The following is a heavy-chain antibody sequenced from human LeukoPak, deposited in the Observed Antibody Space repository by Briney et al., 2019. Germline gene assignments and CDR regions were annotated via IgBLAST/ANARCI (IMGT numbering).Heavy chain of an antibody. CDR1: GYTFTSYG. D-gene: IGHD3-9*01. V-gene: IGHV1-18*01. J-gene: IGHJ4*02. CDR3: ARSHYDILTGIPYYFDY. CDR2: ISAYNGNT. Sequence: ASVKVSCKASGYTFTSYGISWVRQAPGQGLEWMGWISAYNGNTKYAQKLQGRVTMTTDTSTSTAYMELRSLRSDDTAVYYCARSHYDILTGIPYYFDYWGQGTLVTVSS.